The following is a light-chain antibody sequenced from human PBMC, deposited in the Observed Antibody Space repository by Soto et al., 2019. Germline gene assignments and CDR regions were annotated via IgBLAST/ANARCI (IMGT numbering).Light chain of an antibody. CDR1: QSVSIY. Sequence: EIVLTHSPATLSLCPWEVATLSCRASQSVSIYLAWYQQKPGTAPRLLIYDASNRATGSPARFSGSGSGTDFTLTISSLEPEDFAVYYCQQRSNWPPEITFGQGTRLEIK. CDR3: QQRSNWPPEIT. J-gene: IGKJ5*01. V-gene: IGKV3-11*01. CDR2: DAS.